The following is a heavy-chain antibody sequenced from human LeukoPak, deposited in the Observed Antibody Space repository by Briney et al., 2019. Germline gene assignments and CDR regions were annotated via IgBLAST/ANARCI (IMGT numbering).Heavy chain of an antibody. V-gene: IGHV5-51*01. J-gene: IGHJ3*02. D-gene: IGHD4-11*01. CDR2: IYPGNSDT. Sequence: GESLKISCQTSGYMFTTNWIGWVRQMPGKGLEYMGIIYPGNSDTRYSPSFQGQVTMSVDKSIRTAYLQWSSLKASDTAMHYCAKSSVTTHDAFDIWGQGTMVTVST. CDR3: AKSSVTTHDAFDI. CDR1: GYMFTTNW.